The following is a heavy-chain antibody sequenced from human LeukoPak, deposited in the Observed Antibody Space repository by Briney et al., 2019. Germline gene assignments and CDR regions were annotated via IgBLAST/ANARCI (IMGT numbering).Heavy chain of an antibody. V-gene: IGHV4-59*08. CDR2: IYYSGST. J-gene: IGHJ3*02. Sequence: PSETLSLTCTVSGGSISSYYWSWIRQPPGKGLEWIGYIYYSGSTNYNPSLKSRVTISVDTSKNQFSLKLSSVTAADTAVYYCARHRGRDAFDIWGQGSMVTVSS. CDR1: GGSISSYY. CDR3: ARHRGRDAFDI.